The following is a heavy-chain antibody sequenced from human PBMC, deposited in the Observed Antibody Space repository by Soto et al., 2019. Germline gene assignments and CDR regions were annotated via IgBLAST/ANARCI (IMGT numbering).Heavy chain of an antibody. Sequence: QLQESGPGLVKPSETLSLTCTVSGGSISSFCWSWIRQPPGQGLEWIGYICTGGTTKYNPSLMRRVTTSVDTSKTQFSLKLTSVTAADTAVYYCARVGSKSFYYATDVWGQGTTVTVSS. V-gene: IGHV4-4*09. J-gene: IGHJ6*02. CDR2: ICTGGTT. D-gene: IGHD4-4*01. CDR3: ARVGSKSFYYATDV. CDR1: GGSISSFC.